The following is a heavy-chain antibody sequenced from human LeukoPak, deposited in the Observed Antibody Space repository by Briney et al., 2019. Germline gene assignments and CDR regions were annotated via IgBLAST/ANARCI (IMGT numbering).Heavy chain of an antibody. J-gene: IGHJ3*02. CDR3: ARSHPDAFDI. CDR1: GFTFSSYS. V-gene: IGHV3-21*01. CDR2: ISSSSSYI. Sequence: GGSLRLSCAASGFTFSSYSVNWVRQAPGKGLEWVSSISSSSSYIYYADSVKGRFTISRDNAKNSLYLQMNSLRAEDTAVYYCARSHPDAFDIWGQGTMVTVSS.